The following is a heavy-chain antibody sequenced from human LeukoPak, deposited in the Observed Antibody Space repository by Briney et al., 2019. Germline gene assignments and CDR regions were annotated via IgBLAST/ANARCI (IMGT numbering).Heavy chain of an antibody. Sequence: GGSLLLSCAASGFTSSTYGMHWVRQAPGKALEWVAVISYDGSNEYYADSVKGRFTISRDNSKNTLYLQMSSLRAEDTAVYYCAKEFNRGLPDYWGQGTLVTVPS. V-gene: IGHV3-30*18. D-gene: IGHD2-21*01. CDR3: AKEFNRGLPDY. CDR2: ISYDGSNE. CDR1: GFTSSTYG. J-gene: IGHJ4*02.